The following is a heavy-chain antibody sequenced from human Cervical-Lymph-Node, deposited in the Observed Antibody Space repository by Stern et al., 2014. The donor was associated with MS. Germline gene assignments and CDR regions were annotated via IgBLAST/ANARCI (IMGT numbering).Heavy chain of an antibody. J-gene: IGHJ4*02. V-gene: IGHV1-2*02. D-gene: IGHD1-7*01. CDR2: LNPHSADT. Sequence: QVQLVQSGAEVKEPGASMTVSCKASGYAFTNFYIHWVRQAPGQGLEWMGWLNPHSADTNYAQKVQRRVTMTRDISHDTAYLTLGGLRSDDTAVYYCARDYNWNFGIWGQGTLVTVSS. CDR1: GYAFTNFY. CDR3: ARDYNWNFGI.